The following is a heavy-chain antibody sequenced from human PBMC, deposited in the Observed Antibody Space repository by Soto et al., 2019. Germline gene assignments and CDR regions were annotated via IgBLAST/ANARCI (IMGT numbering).Heavy chain of an antibody. CDR1: GVDISTYY. V-gene: IGHV4-4*07. D-gene: IGHD6-25*01. CDR2: IYSSGRT. CDR3: ERGQRFSDWFDP. Sequence: QVQLQESGPGLVKPSETLSLTCTVAGVDISTYYWTWIRQAAGKGLEGIGRIYSSGRTKYNPSLKSRVTMSLDTSKNQFFLMLSSVTAADTAVYYSERGQRFSDWFDPWGQGTLVTVSS. J-gene: IGHJ5*02.